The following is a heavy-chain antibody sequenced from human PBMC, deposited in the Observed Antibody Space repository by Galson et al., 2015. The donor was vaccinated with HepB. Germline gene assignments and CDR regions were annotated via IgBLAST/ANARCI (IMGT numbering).Heavy chain of an antibody. V-gene: IGHV1-3*01. CDR3: ARGGQWPQFYFFDY. CDR1: GYSFNIYS. CDR2: VNAGNGDA. Sequence: SVKVSCKASGYSFNIYSIHWMRQAPGHRLEWMGRVNAGNGDAEYSQKFQDRITLTRDTSATTAYMELSSLESEDTAVYFCARGGQWPQFYFFDYWGQGTLVTVSS. D-gene: IGHD5-24*01. J-gene: IGHJ4*02.